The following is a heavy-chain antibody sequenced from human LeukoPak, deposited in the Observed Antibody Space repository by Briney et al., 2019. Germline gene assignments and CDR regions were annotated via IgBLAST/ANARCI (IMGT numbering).Heavy chain of an antibody. CDR2: IKQDGSEK. J-gene: IGHJ4*02. CDR1: GFTFSSYW. Sequence: GGSLRLSCAASGFTFSSYWMSWVRQAPGKGLEWVANIKQDGSEKYYVDSVKGRFTISRDNAKNTLYLQMNSLRVEDTAVYYCAKADGDYYDSSGPFDYWGQGTLVTVSS. CDR3: AKADGDYYDSSGPFDY. D-gene: IGHD3-22*01. V-gene: IGHV3-7*03.